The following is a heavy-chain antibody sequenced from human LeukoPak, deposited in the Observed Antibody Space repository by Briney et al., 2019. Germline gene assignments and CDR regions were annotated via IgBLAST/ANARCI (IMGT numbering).Heavy chain of an antibody. CDR1: GITLSNYG. CDR3: AKRGVVIRVILVGFHKEAYYFDS. CDR2: ISDRGSRT. V-gene: IGHV3-23*01. Sequence: QPKGTLRLSCAVSGITLSNYGMGWVSQTPRKGLEWVAGISDRGSRTNYADSVKGRFTISTDHPKNTLYLQMNSLRAEDTAVYFCAKRGVVIRVILVGFHKEAYYFDSWGQGALVTVSS. J-gene: IGHJ4*02. D-gene: IGHD3-22*01.